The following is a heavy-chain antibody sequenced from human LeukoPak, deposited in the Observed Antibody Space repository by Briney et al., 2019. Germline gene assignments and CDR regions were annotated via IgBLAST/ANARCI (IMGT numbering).Heavy chain of an antibody. D-gene: IGHD3-9*01. CDR1: GFTFSSYS. CDR3: AKAAVGYDILTGYGSYFDY. CDR2: ISDNSYWN. Sequence: GGSLRLSCAASGFTFSSYSMSWVRQAPGKGLEWVSSISDNSYWNYYADSVEGRFFISRDNAKNSLYLQMNSLRAEDTALYYCAKAAVGYDILTGYGSYFDYWGQGTLVTVSS. J-gene: IGHJ4*02. V-gene: IGHV3-21*04.